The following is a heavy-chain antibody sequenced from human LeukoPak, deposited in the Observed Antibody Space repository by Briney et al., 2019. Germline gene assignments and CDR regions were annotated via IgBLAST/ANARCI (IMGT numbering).Heavy chain of an antibody. V-gene: IGHV3-21*01. D-gene: IGHD5-18*01. CDR1: GFTFSSYS. Sequence: TGGSLRLSCAASGFTFSSYSMNWVRQAPGKGLEWVSSISSSSSYIYYADSVKGRFTISRDNAKNSLYLQMNSLRAEDTAVYYCARAGYSYALDYYYMDVWGKGTTVTVSS. CDR2: ISSSSSYI. J-gene: IGHJ6*03. CDR3: ARAGYSYALDYYYMDV.